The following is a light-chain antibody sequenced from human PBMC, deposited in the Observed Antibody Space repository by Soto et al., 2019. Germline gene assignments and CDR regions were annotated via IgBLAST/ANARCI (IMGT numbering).Light chain of an antibody. CDR1: SSDVGGYNY. Sequence: QSALTQPPSASGSPGQSVAISCTGTSSDVGGYNYVSWYQQHPGKAPKLMIYEVNKRPSGVPDHFSGPKSGNTASLTVSGLQAEDEADYYCSSYAGSSNVFGTGTKVTVL. CDR2: EVN. J-gene: IGLJ1*01. V-gene: IGLV2-8*01. CDR3: SSYAGSSNV.